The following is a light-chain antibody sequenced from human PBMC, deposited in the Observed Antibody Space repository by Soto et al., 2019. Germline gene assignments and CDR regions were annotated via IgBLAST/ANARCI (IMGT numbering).Light chain of an antibody. CDR2: DAS. CDR1: QTIGTY. J-gene: IGKJ1*01. Sequence: IEVTQSPSSLAASLGARVTITCRASQTIGTYVNWYRQKSGAAPELLIYDASTLQSGVPSSFRGGASGTDFTLTISSLQPDDFATYYCQQSYNTPRTFGQGTNVDIK. V-gene: IGKV1-39*01. CDR3: QQSYNTPRT.